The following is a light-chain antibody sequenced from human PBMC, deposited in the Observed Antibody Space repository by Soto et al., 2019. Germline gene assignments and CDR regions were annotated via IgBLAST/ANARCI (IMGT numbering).Light chain of an antibody. J-gene: IGKJ5*01. CDR3: QQYHSSPSIT. V-gene: IGKV3-20*01. CDR2: GAS. Sequence: EIVLTQSPAPLSLSPGERATLSCRASQSVSSYLAWYQQKPGQAPRLLIYGASSRATGIPDRFSGSGSGTDFTLTISRLEPEDFAVYYCQQYHSSPSITFGQGTRLEIK. CDR1: QSVSSY.